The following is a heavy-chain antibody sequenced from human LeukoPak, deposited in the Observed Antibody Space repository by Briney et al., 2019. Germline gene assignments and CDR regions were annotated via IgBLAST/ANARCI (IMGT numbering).Heavy chain of an antibody. Sequence: GGSLRLSCAASGFTFSSYSMSWVRQAPGKGLEWVSSISTSSTHLLYADSAKGRFTISRDNAKNLLFLQLNSLRAEDTAVYLCSRDVDGSGNFAFDYWGQGALVTVSS. CDR3: SRDVDGSGNFAFDY. V-gene: IGHV3-21*06. CDR1: GFTFSSYS. D-gene: IGHD3-10*01. J-gene: IGHJ4*02. CDR2: ISTSSTHL.